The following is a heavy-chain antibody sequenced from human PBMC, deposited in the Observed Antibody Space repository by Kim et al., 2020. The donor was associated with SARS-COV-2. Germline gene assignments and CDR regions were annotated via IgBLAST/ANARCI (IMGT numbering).Heavy chain of an antibody. D-gene: IGHD1-1*01. J-gene: IGHJ6*02. V-gene: IGHV1-18*01. Sequence: AQKLQGRVTMTTDTSTSTAYMELRSLRSDDTAVYYCARDRRWNRGNGMDVWGQGTTVTVSS. CDR3: ARDRRWNRGNGMDV.